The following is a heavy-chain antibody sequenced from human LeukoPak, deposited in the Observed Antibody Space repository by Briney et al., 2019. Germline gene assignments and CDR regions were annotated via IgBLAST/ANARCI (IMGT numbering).Heavy chain of an antibody. V-gene: IGHV4-4*07. Sequence: KASETLSLTCTVSGGSISSYYWSWIRQPAGKGLEWIGRIYTSGSTNYNPSLKSRVTMSVDTSRNQFSLKLSSVTAADTAVYYCAGDRFVLAAARNVIDYWGQGTLVTVSS. J-gene: IGHJ4*02. CDR1: GGSISSYY. CDR2: IYTSGST. CDR3: AGDRFVLAAARNVIDY. D-gene: IGHD6-13*01.